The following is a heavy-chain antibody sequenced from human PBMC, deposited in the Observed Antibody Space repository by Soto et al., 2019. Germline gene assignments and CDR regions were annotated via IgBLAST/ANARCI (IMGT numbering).Heavy chain of an antibody. CDR3: ARKMEPDGPIDF. V-gene: IGHV3-48*01. J-gene: IGHJ4*02. Sequence: GGSLRLSCAASRFTFSSYSMNWVRQAPGKGLEWVSYISSSSSTIYYADSVKGRFTISRDNAKNQFSLKLTSMTAADTAVYYCARKMEPDGPIDFWGQGTLVTVSS. D-gene: IGHD1-26*01. CDR2: ISSSSSTI. CDR1: RFTFSSYS.